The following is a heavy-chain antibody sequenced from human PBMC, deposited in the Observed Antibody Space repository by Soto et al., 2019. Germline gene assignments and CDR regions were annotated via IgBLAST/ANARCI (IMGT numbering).Heavy chain of an antibody. V-gene: IGHV4-34*02. Sequence: QVQLQQWGAGLLKTSETLSLTCAVYGGSFSGYYWNWIRQPPGKGLEWIGEINQSGSTKYNPSLKSRFTISVDTSQNQTALRLSSVTAADTAVYYCARGKGKLLLVRPKGFAPWGQGTLVTVSS. CDR2: INQSGST. CDR1: GGSFSGYY. D-gene: IGHD2-2*01. CDR3: ARGKGKLLLVRPKGFAP. J-gene: IGHJ5*02.